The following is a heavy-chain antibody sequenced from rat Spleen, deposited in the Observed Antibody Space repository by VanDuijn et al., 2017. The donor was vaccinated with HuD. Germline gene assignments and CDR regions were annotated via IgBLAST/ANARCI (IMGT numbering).Heavy chain of an antibody. CDR2: ISPSGGST. CDR3: ATSPYYWYFDF. Sequence: EVQLVESGGALVQPGRSLKLSCEASGFTFRNFDMAWVRQAPTKGLEWVASISPSGGSTYYRDSVKGRFTISRDHAKSTLYLQMDSLRSEDTATYYCATSPYYWYFDFWGPGTMVTVSS. V-gene: IGHV5-27*01. J-gene: IGHJ1*01. CDR1: GFTFRNFD.